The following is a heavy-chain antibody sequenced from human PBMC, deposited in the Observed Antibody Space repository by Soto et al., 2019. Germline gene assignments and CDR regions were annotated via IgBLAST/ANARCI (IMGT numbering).Heavy chain of an antibody. CDR3: ARGIGSDWSSWFDP. CDR1: GFSFDDYG. D-gene: IGHD3-9*01. V-gene: IGHV3-20*04. J-gene: IGHJ5*02. Sequence: GGSLRLSCEASGFSFDDYGMSWVRQGPGKGLEWVSGINWNGDSTGYADSVKGRFTISRDNVKKLLYLELNSLRAEVTALYYCARGIGSDWSSWFDPWGQGTPVTVSS. CDR2: INWNGDST.